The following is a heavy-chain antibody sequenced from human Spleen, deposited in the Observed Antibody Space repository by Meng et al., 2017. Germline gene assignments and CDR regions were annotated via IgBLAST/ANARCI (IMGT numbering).Heavy chain of an antibody. CDR1: GGSFSDYY. CDR3: ARGPTTMAHDFDY. CDR2: INHSGST. Sequence: GSLRLSCVVSGGSFSDYYWSWSRQPPGRRLEWSGEINHSGSTNYNPSLESRATISVDTSQNNLSLKLSSVTAADSAVYYCARGPTTMAHDFDYWGQGTLVTVSS. V-gene: IGHV4-34*01. J-gene: IGHJ4*02. D-gene: IGHD4-11*01.